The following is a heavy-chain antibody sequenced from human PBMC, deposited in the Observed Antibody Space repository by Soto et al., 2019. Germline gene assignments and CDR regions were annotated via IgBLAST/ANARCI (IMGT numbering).Heavy chain of an antibody. J-gene: IGHJ5*02. Sequence: ASVKVSCKASGGTFSSYAINWVRQAPGQGLEWMGGIIPIFGTANYAQKFQGRVTITADESTSTAYMELSSLRSEDTAVYYCARGALGGRIAAAGMIGVNWFDPWGQGTLVTVSS. CDR3: ARGALGGRIAAAGMIGVNWFDP. D-gene: IGHD6-13*01. CDR1: GGTFSSYA. CDR2: IIPIFGTA. V-gene: IGHV1-69*13.